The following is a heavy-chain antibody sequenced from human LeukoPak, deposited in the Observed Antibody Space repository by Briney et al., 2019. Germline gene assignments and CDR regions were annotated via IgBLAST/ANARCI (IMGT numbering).Heavy chain of an antibody. D-gene: IGHD5-24*01. CDR1: GGSFSGYY. Sequence: SETLSLTCAVYGGSFSGYYWSWIRQPPGKGLEWIGEINHSGSTNYNPSLKSRVTISVDTSKNQFSLKLSSVTAADTAVYYCARVIGYTFYYYGMDVWGQGTTVTVSS. CDR2: INHSGST. V-gene: IGHV4-34*01. CDR3: ARVIGYTFYYYGMDV. J-gene: IGHJ6*02.